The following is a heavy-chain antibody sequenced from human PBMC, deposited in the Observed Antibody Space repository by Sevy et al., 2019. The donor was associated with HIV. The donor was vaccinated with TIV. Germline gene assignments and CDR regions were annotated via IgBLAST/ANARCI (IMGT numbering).Heavy chain of an antibody. J-gene: IGHJ6*02. CDR1: GGSISSSSYY. Sequence: SETLSLTCTVSGGSISSSSYYWGWIRQPPGKGLEWIGSIYYSGSTYYNPSLKSRVTISVDTSKNQFSLKLSSVTAADTAVYFCARQGDVDIVSTEYYYYGMDVWGQGTTVTVSS. V-gene: IGHV4-39*01. CDR2: IYYSGST. D-gene: IGHD5-12*01. CDR3: ARQGDVDIVSTEYYYYGMDV.